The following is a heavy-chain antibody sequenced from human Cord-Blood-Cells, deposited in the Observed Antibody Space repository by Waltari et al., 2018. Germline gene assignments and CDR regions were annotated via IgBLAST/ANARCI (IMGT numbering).Heavy chain of an antibody. CDR3: ARADGSGSREFDY. V-gene: IGHV4-38-2*01. Sequence: QVQLQESGPGLVKPSETLSLTCAVSGYSISSGYYWGWIRQPPGKGLEWIGSIYHSGSTYYNPSLKSRVTISVDTSKNQCSLKLSSVTAADTAVYYCARADGSGSREFDYWGQGTLVTVSS. J-gene: IGHJ4*02. CDR1: GYSISSGYY. CDR2: IYHSGST. D-gene: IGHD3-10*01.